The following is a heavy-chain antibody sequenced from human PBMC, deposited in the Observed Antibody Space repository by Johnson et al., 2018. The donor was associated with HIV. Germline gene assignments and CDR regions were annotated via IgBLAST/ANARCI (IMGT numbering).Heavy chain of an antibody. V-gene: IGHV3-7*02. Sequence: VQLVESGGGLVQPGGSLRLSCAASGFTFSLYWMTWVRQAPGKGLEWVANIKQDGSEKYYVDSVKGRFTISRDNAKNSLYLQMNSLRAEDTAVYYCARGSITIFGVVNPHAFDIWGQGTMVTVSS. CDR1: GFTFSLYW. J-gene: IGHJ3*02. CDR2: IKQDGSEK. CDR3: ARGSITIFGVVNPHAFDI. D-gene: IGHD3-3*01.